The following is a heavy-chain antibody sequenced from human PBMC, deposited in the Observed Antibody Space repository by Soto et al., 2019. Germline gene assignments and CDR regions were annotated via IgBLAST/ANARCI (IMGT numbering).Heavy chain of an antibody. J-gene: IGHJ6*02. CDR1: GGSFSGYY. D-gene: IGHD6-19*01. CDR2: INHSGST. CDR3: AKVTTSIAVAGTYYGMDV. V-gene: IGHV4-34*01. Sequence: PSETLSLTCAVYGGSFSGYYWSWIRQPPGKGLEWIGEINHSGSTNYNPSLKSRVTISVDTSKNQFSLKLSSVTAADTAVYYCAKVTTSIAVAGTYYGMDVWGQGTTVTVSS.